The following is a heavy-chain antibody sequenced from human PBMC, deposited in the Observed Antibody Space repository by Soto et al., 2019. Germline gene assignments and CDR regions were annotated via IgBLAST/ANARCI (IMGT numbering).Heavy chain of an antibody. D-gene: IGHD4-17*01. V-gene: IGHV4-59*08. CDR1: GGSISSYY. CDR2: THYIGST. CDR3: ARHETLHGDYAY. J-gene: IGHJ4*02. Sequence: QVQLQESGPGLVKPSETLSLTCTVSGGSISSYYWRWIRQPPGKGLEWIGYTHYIGSTNYTPALMTRFTRSVDTSKNQFSLHLSSVTAADTAVYGCARHETLHGDYAYWGLGTLVNVSS.